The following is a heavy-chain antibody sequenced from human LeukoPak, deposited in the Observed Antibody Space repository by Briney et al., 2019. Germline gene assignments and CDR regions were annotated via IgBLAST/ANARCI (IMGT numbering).Heavy chain of an antibody. CDR2: ISGSGGST. CDR3: AKKGYYDGSGYYMYYFDH. CDR1: GFTFSSYA. Sequence: GGSLRLSCAASGFTFSSYAMSWVRQAPGKGLEWVSAISGSGGSTYYAVSVKGRFTISRDNSKNTLYLQMNSLRAEDTAVYYCAKKGYYDGSGYYMYYFDHWGQGTLVTVSS. V-gene: IGHV3-23*01. J-gene: IGHJ4*02. D-gene: IGHD3-22*01.